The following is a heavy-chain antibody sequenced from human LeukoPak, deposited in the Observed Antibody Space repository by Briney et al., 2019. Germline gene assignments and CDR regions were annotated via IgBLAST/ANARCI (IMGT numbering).Heavy chain of an antibody. J-gene: IGHJ5*02. D-gene: IGHD6-6*01. CDR1: GGSISNYY. CDR3: ARDRGIFEYSSFDP. CDR2: IYTSGST. V-gene: IGHV4-4*07. Sequence: SETLSLTCTVSGGSISNYYWSWIRQPAGKGLEWIGRIYTSGSTNYNPSLKSRVTMSVDTSKNQFSLKLSSVTAADTAVYYCARDRGIFEYSSFDPWGQGTLVTVSS.